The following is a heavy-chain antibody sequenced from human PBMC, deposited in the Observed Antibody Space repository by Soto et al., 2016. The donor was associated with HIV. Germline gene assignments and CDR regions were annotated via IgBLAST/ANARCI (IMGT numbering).Heavy chain of an antibody. Sequence: QVQLVQSGAEVKKPGASVKVSCKTSGYIFTGYYMHWVRQAPGQGLEWMGWINPNGGGTNYAQKLQGRVTMTRDTSISTAYMELSRLRSDDTAVYYCARGITLIGGYFDYWGQGTLVTVPS. CDR3: ARGITLIGGYFDY. D-gene: IGHD3-22*01. J-gene: IGHJ4*02. V-gene: IGHV1-2*02. CDR1: GYIFTGYY. CDR2: INPNGGGT.